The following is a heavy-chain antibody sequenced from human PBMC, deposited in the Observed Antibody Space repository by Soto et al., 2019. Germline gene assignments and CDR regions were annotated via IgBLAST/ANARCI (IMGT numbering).Heavy chain of an antibody. V-gene: IGHV4-4*07. J-gene: IGHJ4*02. Sequence: QVQLQESGPGLLKPSETLSLTCTVSGGSISSYYWSWIRQPAGKGLEWIGRIYTSGSTNYNPSLKSRVTMSVDTSKTQFSLKLSSVTAADTAVYYCARACSSNSCYEVFDYWGQGTLVTVSS. CDR3: ARACSSNSCYEVFDY. CDR2: IYTSGST. D-gene: IGHD2-2*01. CDR1: GGSISSYY.